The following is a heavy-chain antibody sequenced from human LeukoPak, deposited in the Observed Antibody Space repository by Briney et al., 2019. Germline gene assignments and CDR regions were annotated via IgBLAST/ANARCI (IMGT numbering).Heavy chain of an antibody. Sequence: ASVKVSCKASGGTFSSYAISWVRQATGQGLEWMGWMNPNSGNTGYAQKFQGRVTMTRNTSISTAYMELSSLRSEDTAVYYCARGDYSSSPLDYWGQGTLVTVSS. CDR3: ARGDYSSSPLDY. J-gene: IGHJ4*02. V-gene: IGHV1-8*02. CDR2: MNPNSGNT. D-gene: IGHD6-13*01. CDR1: GGTFSSYA.